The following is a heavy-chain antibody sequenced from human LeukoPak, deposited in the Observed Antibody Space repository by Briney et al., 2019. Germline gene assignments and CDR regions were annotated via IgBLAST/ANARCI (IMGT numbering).Heavy chain of an antibody. CDR2: IYSDNT. V-gene: IGHV3-53*01. J-gene: IGHJ4*02. Sequence: GGSLRLSCAVSGFNVSDNYMSWVRQAPGKGLEWVSFIYSDNTHYSDSVKGRFTISRDNSKNTLYLQMNSLRAEDTAVYYCARRAGAYSHPYDYWGQGTLVTVSS. CDR1: GFNVSDNY. CDR3: ARRAGAYSHPYDY. D-gene: IGHD4/OR15-4a*01.